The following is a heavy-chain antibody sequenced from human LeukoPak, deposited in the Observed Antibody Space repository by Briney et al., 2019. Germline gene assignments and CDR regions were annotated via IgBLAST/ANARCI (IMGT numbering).Heavy chain of an antibody. Sequence: PSETLSLTCTVSGGSISSYYWSCIRQPPGKGLEWIGYIYYSWSTNYNPSLKSRVTISVETSKNQFSLKLSSVTAADTAVYYCERDRRYSGYENDAFDIWGQGTMVTVSS. V-gene: IGHV4-59*01. CDR2: IYYSWST. J-gene: IGHJ3*02. D-gene: IGHD5-12*01. CDR1: GGSISSYY. CDR3: ERDRRYSGYENDAFDI.